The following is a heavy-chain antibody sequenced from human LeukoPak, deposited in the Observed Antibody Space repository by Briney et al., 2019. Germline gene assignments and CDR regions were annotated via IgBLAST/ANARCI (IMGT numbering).Heavy chain of an antibody. CDR1: GYTLISYS. CDR2: ISAYNGHT. CDR3: ARGDCSSDTCYLPEYFQH. J-gene: IGHJ1*01. V-gene: IGHV1-18*01. D-gene: IGHD2-15*01. Sequence: GASVKVSCKASGYTLISYSISWVRQAPGQGLEWMGWISAYNGHTNYAQKFQGRVTMTTDTSTSTAYMELGSLRPDDTAVYYCARGDCSSDTCYLPEYFQHWGQGTLVTVSS.